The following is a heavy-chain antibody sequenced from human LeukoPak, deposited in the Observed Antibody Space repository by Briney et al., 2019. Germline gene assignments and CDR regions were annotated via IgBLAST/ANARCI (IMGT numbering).Heavy chain of an antibody. V-gene: IGHV4-59*01. CDR2: IYYSGST. CDR3: ARDIDY. CDR1: GGSISSYY. J-gene: IGHJ4*02. Sequence: SETLSLTCTVSGGSISSYYWSWIRQPPGKGLEWIGYIYYSGSTNYNPSLKSRVTISVDTSKNQFSLKLSSVTAADTAVYYCARDIDYWGQGTLVTVSS.